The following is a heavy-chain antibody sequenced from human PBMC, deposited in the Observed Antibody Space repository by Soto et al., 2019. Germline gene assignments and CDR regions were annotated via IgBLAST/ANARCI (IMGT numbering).Heavy chain of an antibody. Sequence: EVQLVESGGGLVQPGGSLRLSCAASGFIFNNYEMNWVRQAPGKGLEWVSYISSSGRAIYYADSVKGRFTIYRDNAKASLYLEMISLRAEDTGVYYCARESYETSGYNPDPNFDYWGQGTVVTVSS. CDR3: ARESYETSGYNPDPNFDY. D-gene: IGHD1-20*01. V-gene: IGHV3-48*03. J-gene: IGHJ4*02. CDR2: ISSSGRAI. CDR1: GFIFNNYE.